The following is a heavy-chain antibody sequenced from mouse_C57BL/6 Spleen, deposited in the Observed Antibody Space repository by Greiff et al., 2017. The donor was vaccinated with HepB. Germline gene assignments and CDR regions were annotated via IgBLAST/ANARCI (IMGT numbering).Heavy chain of an antibody. J-gene: IGHJ3*01. V-gene: IGHV1-69*01. CDR2: IDPSDSYT. CDR1: GYTFTSYW. D-gene: IGHD3-2*02. Sequence: QVQLQQPGAELVMPGASVKLSCKASGYTFTSYWMHWVKQRPGQGLEWIGKIDPSDSYTNYNQKFKGKATLTVDKSSSTAYMQLSSLTSEDSAVYYCARLDSSGYLFAYWGQGTLVTVSA. CDR3: ARLDSSGYLFAY.